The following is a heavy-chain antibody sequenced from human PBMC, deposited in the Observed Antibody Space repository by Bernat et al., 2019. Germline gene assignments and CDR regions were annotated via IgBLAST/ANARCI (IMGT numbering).Heavy chain of an antibody. CDR3: ARALSGYDPPSDAFDI. D-gene: IGHD5-12*01. CDR2: ISSSSSYT. J-gene: IGHJ3*02. V-gene: IGHV3-11*05. Sequence: QVQLVESVGGLVKPGGSLRLSCAASGFTFSDYYMSWIRQAPGKGLEWVSYISSSSSYTNYADSVKGRFTISRDNAKNSLYLQMNSLRAEDTAVYYCARALSGYDPPSDAFDIWGQGTMVTVSS. CDR1: GFTFSDYY.